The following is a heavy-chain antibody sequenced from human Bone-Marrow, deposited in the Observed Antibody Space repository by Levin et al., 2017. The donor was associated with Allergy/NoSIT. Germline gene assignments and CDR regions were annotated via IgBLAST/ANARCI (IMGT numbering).Heavy chain of an antibody. CDR1: GFTFSSYA. D-gene: IGHD6-13*01. V-gene: IGHV3-23*01. J-gene: IGHJ6*02. CDR2: ISGSGGST. CDR3: AKGSKSSWYHRYYYGMDV. Sequence: GESLKISCAASGFTFSSYAMSWVRQAPGKGLEWVSAISGSGGSTYYADSVKGRFTISRDNSKNTLYLQMNSLRAEDTAVYYCAKGSKSSWYHRYYYGMDVWGQGTTVTVSS.